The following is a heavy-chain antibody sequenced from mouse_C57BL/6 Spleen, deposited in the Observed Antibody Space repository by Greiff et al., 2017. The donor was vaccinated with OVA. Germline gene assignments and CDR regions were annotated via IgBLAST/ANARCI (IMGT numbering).Heavy chain of an antibody. CDR2: ISSGGDYI. J-gene: IGHJ1*03. CDR3: TRAVTGTGYFDV. Sequence: EVQRVESGEGLVKPGGSLKLSCAASGFTFSSYAMSWVRQTPEKRLEWVAYISSGGDYIYYADTVKGRFTISRDNARNTLYLQMSSLKSEDTAMYYCTRAVTGTGYFDVWGTGTTVTVSS. V-gene: IGHV5-9-1*02. CDR1: GFTFSSYA. D-gene: IGHD4-1*01.